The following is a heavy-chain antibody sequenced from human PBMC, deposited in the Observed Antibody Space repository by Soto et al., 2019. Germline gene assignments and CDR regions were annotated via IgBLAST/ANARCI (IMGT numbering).Heavy chain of an antibody. CDR3: AKNSYGDSGDFGLDV. CDR2: LSASGSGS. J-gene: IGHJ6*04. Sequence: EAQLLESGGGLVQPGGSLRLSCTTSRFSLNTYGMTWVRRAPGKGLEWVSTLSASGSGSYYAESVKGRFTVSRENSKNTMYLQMNSLGDEDTAVYYCAKNSYGDSGDFGLDVWGKGTTVTVS. CDR1: RFSLNTYG. D-gene: IGHD4-17*01. V-gene: IGHV3-23*01.